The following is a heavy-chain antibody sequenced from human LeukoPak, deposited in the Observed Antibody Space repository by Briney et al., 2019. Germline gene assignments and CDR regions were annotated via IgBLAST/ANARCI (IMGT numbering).Heavy chain of an antibody. CDR1: GFTFSSYA. V-gene: IGHV3-21*01. CDR2: ISSSSSYI. Sequence: GGSLRLSCAASGFTFSSYAMNWVRQAPGKGLEWVSSISSSSSYIYYADSVKGRFTISRDNAKNSLYLQMNSLRAEDTAVYYCARVADTAMVPYYMDVWGKGTTVTASS. D-gene: IGHD5-18*01. J-gene: IGHJ6*03. CDR3: ARVADTAMVPYYMDV.